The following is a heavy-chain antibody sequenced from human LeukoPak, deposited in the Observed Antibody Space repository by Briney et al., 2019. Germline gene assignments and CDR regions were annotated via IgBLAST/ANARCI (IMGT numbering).Heavy chain of an antibody. Sequence: PGGSLRLSCAASGFNFRSYWMKWVRQAPGKGLEWVANIKEDGSKKYYVGSVKGRFTISRDNAENSLYLQMNSLRVEDTAVYYCARGSAWERGSYDYWGQGTLVTVSS. CDR3: ARGSAWERGSYDY. J-gene: IGHJ4*02. D-gene: IGHD1-26*01. CDR1: GFNFRSYW. V-gene: IGHV3-7*05. CDR2: IKEDGSKK.